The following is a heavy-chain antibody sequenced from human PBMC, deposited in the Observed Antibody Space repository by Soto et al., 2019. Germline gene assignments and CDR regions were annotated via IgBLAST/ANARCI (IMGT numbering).Heavy chain of an antibody. CDR1: GFSVSNYG. V-gene: IGHV3-30*03. CDR3: ARAYYFGSGTSYTLYY. Sequence: PXVSLRLSCAASGFSVSNYGMHWVRQAPGKGLEWVAVISDDGVSKYYADSVQGRFTISRDNSESAVFLQMNSLRPDDTALYFCARAYYFGSGTSYTLYYWGQGTQVTVSS. CDR2: ISDDGVSK. J-gene: IGHJ4*02. D-gene: IGHD3-10*01.